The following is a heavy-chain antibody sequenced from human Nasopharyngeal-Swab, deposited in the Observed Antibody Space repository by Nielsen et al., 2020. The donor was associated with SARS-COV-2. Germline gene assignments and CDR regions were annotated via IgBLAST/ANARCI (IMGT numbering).Heavy chain of an antibody. D-gene: IGHD3-22*01. CDR2: ISHDGSRT. CDR1: GFTFSTWP. J-gene: IGHJ3*02. CDR3: VKEGDSSGYCGCYDI. Sequence: GESLKISCSASGFTFSTWPMHWVRQAPGKGPDFVSAISHDGSRTHYADSVKDRFIISRDNSKNTMDLQMTSLRVEDTAMYYCVKEGDSSGYCGCYDIWGQGTVVTVSP. V-gene: IGHV3-64D*06.